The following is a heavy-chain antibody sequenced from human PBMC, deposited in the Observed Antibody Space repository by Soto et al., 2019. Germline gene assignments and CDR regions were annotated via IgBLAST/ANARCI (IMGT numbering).Heavy chain of an antibody. D-gene: IGHD3-22*01. J-gene: IGHJ4*02. CDR2: FDPEDGET. V-gene: IGHV1-24*01. CDR1: GYTLTELS. Sequence: ASVKVSCKVSGYTLTELSMHWVRQAPGKGLEWMRGFDPEDGETIYAQKFQGRVTMTEDASTGTAYMELSSLRSEDTAVYYCASLRGFGDSGYYSSFDYWGQGTLVTVSS. CDR3: ASLRGFGDSGYYSSFDY.